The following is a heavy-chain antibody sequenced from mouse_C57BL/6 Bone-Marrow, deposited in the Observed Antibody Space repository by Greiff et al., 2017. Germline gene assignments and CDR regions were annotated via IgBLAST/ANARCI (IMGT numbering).Heavy chain of an antibody. V-gene: IGHV1-81*01. Sequence: QVQLQPSGAELARPGASVKLSCKASGYTFTSYGISWVKQRTGHSLAWIGDFYPKSGNTSYNEKFKGKATLTAEKSSSTAYMELRTLTYEDAAGYFCERSFDDGGQGTTLTVSA. CDR1: GYTFTSYG. J-gene: IGHJ2*01. CDR2: FYPKSGNT. CDR3: ERSFDD.